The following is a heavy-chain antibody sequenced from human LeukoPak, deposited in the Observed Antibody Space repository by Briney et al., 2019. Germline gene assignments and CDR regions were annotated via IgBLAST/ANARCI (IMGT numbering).Heavy chain of an antibody. J-gene: IGHJ4*02. CDR3: ARDGDYFDY. CDR2: IYYSGST. Sequence: SETLSLTCTVSGGSVCSGSYYWSWIRQPPGQGLEWIGYIYYSGSTNYNPSLKSRVTISVDTSKNQFSLKLSSVTAADTAVYYCARDGDYFDYWGQGTLVTVSP. D-gene: IGHD3-3*01. CDR1: GGSVCSGSYY. V-gene: IGHV4-61*01.